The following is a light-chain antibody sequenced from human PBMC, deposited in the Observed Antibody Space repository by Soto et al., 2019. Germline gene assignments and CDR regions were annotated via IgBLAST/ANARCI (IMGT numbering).Light chain of an antibody. V-gene: IGKV1-5*03. Sequence: PLPPSPSSLSAIFGARATITCGASQAIRSHLAWYQQKKGKAPKLLIYKASTLKSGVPSRFRGSGSGTEFTLTISSLQPDDFETYYCQHCYSYSEAFGQGTKVDIK. CDR2: KAS. CDR3: QHCYSYSEA. CDR1: QAIRSH. J-gene: IGKJ1*01.